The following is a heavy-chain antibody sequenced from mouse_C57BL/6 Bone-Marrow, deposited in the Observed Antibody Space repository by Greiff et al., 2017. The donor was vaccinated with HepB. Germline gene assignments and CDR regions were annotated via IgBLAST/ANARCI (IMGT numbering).Heavy chain of an antibody. CDR3: ARSNDGYSAWFAY. Sequence: VQLQQPGAELVKPGASVKMSCKASGYTFTSYWITWVKQRPGQGLEWIGDIYPGSGSTNYNEKFKSKATLTVDTSSSTAYMQLSSLTSEDSAVYYCARSNDGYSAWFAYWGQGTLVTVSA. V-gene: IGHV1-55*01. J-gene: IGHJ3*01. D-gene: IGHD2-3*01. CDR1: GYTFTSYW. CDR2: IYPGSGST.